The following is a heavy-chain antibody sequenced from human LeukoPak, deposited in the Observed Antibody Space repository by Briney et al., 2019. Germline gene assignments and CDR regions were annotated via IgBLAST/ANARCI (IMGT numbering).Heavy chain of an antibody. CDR3: ARSDDDILTGYYNFDY. J-gene: IGHJ4*02. Sequence: ASVKVSCKASGGTFSSYAISWVRQAPGQGLERMGWISAYNGNTNYAQKLQGRVTMTTDTSTSTAYMELRSLRSDDTAVYYCARSDDDILTGYYNFDYWGQGTLVTVSS. V-gene: IGHV1-18*01. D-gene: IGHD3-9*01. CDR2: ISAYNGNT. CDR1: GGTFSSYA.